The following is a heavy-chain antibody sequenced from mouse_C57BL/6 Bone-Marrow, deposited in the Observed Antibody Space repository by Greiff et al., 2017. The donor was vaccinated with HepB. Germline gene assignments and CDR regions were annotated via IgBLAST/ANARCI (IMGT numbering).Heavy chain of an antibody. CDR3: ARRLLLYFDY. V-gene: IGHV5-6*01. J-gene: IGHJ2*01. D-gene: IGHD1-1*01. Sequence: EVQGVESGGDLVKPGGSLKLSCAASGFTFSSYGMSWVRQTPDKRLEWVATISSGGSYTYYPDSVKGRFTISRDNAKNTLYLQMSSLKSEDTAMYYWARRLLLYFDYWGQGTTLTVSS. CDR1: GFTFSSYG. CDR2: ISSGGSYT.